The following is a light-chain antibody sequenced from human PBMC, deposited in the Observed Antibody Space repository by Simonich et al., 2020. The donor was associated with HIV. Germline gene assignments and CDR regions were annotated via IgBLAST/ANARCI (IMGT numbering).Light chain of an antibody. CDR2: LGS. CDR3: MQALQTPSIT. J-gene: IGKJ5*01. V-gene: IGKV2-28*01. Sequence: DIVMTQSPLSLPVTPGEPASISCRSSQSLLISNGNNYLDWYLQKPGQSPQLLIYLGSNRASGVPDRFSGSGSGTDFTLKISRVEAEDVGVYYCMQALQTPSITFGQGTRLEIK. CDR1: QSLLISNGNNY.